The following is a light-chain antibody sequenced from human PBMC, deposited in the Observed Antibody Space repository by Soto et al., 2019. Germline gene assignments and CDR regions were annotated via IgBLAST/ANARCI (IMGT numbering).Light chain of an antibody. CDR2: QTS. Sequence: EIVLTQSPATLSSFPFYIVTLSFSASQYINTRLAWYQHRPGQSPRLLIYQTSLRAAGIPARFSASGSGTDFTLTISDVQPEDFALYYCHKRQSWPRKFGQGTKVDIK. CDR1: QYINTR. CDR3: HKRQSWPRK. J-gene: IGKJ1*01. V-gene: IGKV3-11*01.